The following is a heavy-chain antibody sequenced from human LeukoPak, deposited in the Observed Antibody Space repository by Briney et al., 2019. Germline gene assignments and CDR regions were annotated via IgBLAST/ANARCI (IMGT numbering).Heavy chain of an antibody. Sequence: SETLSLTCAVYGGSFSGYYWSWIRQPPGKGLEWIGEINHSGSTNYNPSLKSRVTISVDTSKNQFSLKLSSVTAADTAVYYCARGRGSGGYFDYWGQGTLVTVSS. J-gene: IGHJ4*02. CDR3: ARGRGSGGYFDY. CDR1: GGSFSGYY. CDR2: INHSGST. V-gene: IGHV4-34*01. D-gene: IGHD6-25*01.